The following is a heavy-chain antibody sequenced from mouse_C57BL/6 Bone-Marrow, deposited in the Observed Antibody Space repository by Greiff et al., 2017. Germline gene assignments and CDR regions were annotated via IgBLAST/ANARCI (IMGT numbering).Heavy chain of an antibody. CDR1: GFNIKDDY. CDR2: IDPENGDT. J-gene: IGHJ2*01. Sequence: VHVKQSGAELVRPGASVKLSCTASGFNIKDDYMHWVKPRPEQGLEWIGWIDPENGDTEYASKFQGKATITADTSSNTAYLQLSSLTSEDTAVYYCTTRRYDSEVLYWGQGTTLTVSS. CDR3: TTRRYDSEVLY. D-gene: IGHD2-4*01. V-gene: IGHV14-4*01.